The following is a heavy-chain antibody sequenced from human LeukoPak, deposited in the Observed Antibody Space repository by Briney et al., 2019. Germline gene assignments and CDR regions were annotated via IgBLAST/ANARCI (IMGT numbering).Heavy chain of an antibody. J-gene: IGHJ4*02. V-gene: IGHV3-23*01. Sequence: PGGSLRLSCAASRFTFINHGMSWVRQAPGKGLEWVSTVTDSGGGTNYADSVKGRFTISRDNSKNTLYLQMNSLRAEDTAVYYCAKDVGMTVGATDYWGQGTLVTVSS. CDR2: VTDSGGGT. CDR3: AKDVGMTVGATDY. D-gene: IGHD1-26*01. CDR1: RFTFINHG.